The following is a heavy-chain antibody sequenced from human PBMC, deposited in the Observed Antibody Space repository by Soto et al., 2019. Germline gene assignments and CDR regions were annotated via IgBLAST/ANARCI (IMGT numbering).Heavy chain of an antibody. CDR2: ISGYNGNT. CDR3: ARDLAVGLVDY. J-gene: IGHJ4*02. CDR1: GYTFTSYG. V-gene: IGHV1-18*01. Sequence: QVQLVQSGAEVKKPGASVKVSCKASGYTFTSYGISWVRQAPGQGLEWMGWISGYNGNTKYAQKLQGRVTMTTDTCTSTDYKEVRMLRSDDTAVYYCARDLAVGLVDYWGQGTLVTVSS. D-gene: IGHD6-19*01.